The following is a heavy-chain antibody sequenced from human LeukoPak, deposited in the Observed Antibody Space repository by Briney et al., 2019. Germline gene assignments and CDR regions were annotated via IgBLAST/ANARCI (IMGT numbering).Heavy chain of an antibody. CDR3: VNPGWYYDSSGYSYYYGMDV. CDR1: GFTFSRYG. Sequence: GGSLRLSCAASGFTFSRYGMHWVRQAPGKGLEYVSAIVSNGDSTYYADSVKGRFTISRDNAKNTLYLQMSSLRPDDTAVYYCVNPGWYYDSSGYSYYYGMDVWGQGTTVTVSS. V-gene: IGHV3-64D*09. CDR2: IVSNGDST. J-gene: IGHJ6*02. D-gene: IGHD3-22*01.